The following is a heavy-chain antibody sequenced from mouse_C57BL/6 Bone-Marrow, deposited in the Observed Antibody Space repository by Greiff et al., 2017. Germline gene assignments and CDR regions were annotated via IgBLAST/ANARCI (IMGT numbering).Heavy chain of an antibody. Sequence: EVMLVESGGGLVKPGGSLKLSCAASGFTFSSYAMSWVRQTPEKRLEWVATISDGGSYTYYPDNVKGRFTISRDNAKNNLYLQMSHLKSEDTAMYYCARDIYEGFAYWGQGTLVTVSA. CDR1: GFTFSSYA. J-gene: IGHJ3*01. V-gene: IGHV5-4*01. D-gene: IGHD2-3*01. CDR2: ISDGGSYT. CDR3: ARDIYEGFAY.